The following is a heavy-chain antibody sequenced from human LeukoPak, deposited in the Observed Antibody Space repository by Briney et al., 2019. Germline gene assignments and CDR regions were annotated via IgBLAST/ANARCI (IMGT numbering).Heavy chain of an antibody. CDR2: ISSSSSTI. Sequence: GGSLRLSCAASGFTFSSCSMTWVRQAPGKGLEWVSYISSSSSTIYYADSVKGRFTISRDNAKNSLYLQMNVLRAADTAVYFCARGARTTSVFDIWGQGTMVTVSS. D-gene: IGHD2/OR15-2a*01. CDR3: ARGARTTSVFDI. V-gene: IGHV3-48*04. J-gene: IGHJ3*02. CDR1: GFTFSSCS.